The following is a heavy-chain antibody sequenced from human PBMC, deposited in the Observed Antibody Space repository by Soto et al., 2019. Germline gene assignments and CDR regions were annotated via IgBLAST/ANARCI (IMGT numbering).Heavy chain of an antibody. CDR1: GFTFSSYG. CDR2: ISYDGSNK. V-gene: IGHV3-30*18. CDR3: AKDSDWSLDY. Sequence: QVQLVESGGGVVQPGRSLRLSCAASGFTFSSYGMHWVRQAPGKGLEWVAVISYDGSNKYYADSVKGRFTISRDNSKNTLYLQMNSLRAEDTAVYYCAKDSDWSLDYWGQGTLVTVSS. D-gene: IGHD1-1*01. J-gene: IGHJ4*02.